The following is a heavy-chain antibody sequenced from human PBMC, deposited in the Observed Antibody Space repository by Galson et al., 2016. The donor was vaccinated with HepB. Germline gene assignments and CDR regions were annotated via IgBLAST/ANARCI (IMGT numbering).Heavy chain of an antibody. J-gene: IGHJ4*02. V-gene: IGHV3-23*01. CDR3: AKAGVTMARGVADY. D-gene: IGHD3-10*01. CDR1: GFTFSSYA. CDR2: ISATGGST. Sequence: SLRLSCAASGFTFSSYAMSWVRQAPGKGLEWVSAISATGGSTSYADSVKGRFTFSRDNSKNTLYLQMNSLRAEDTAVYYCAKAGVTMARGVADYWGQGTLVTVSS.